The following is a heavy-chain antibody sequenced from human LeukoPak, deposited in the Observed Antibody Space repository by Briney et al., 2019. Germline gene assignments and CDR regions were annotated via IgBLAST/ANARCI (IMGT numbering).Heavy chain of an antibody. J-gene: IGHJ6*02. V-gene: IGHV1-69*13. CDR2: IIPIFGTA. Sequence: ASVKVSCKASGGTFSSYAISWVRQAPGQGLEWMGGIIPIFGTANYAQKFQGRVTITADESTSTAYMELSSLRSEDTAVYYCARAFSNRAYYYDVWSGYGMDVWGQGTTVTVSS. CDR1: GGTFSSYA. D-gene: IGHD3-3*01. CDR3: ARAFSNRAYYYDVWSGYGMDV.